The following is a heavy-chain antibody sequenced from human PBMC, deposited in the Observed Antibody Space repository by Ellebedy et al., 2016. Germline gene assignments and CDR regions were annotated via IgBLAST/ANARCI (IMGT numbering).Heavy chain of an antibody. CDR3: ARHGPRISDYYYYMDV. CDR1: GGSISSYY. Sequence: SETLSLXXTVSGGSISSYYWSWIRQPPGKGLEWVGSIYYSGSTYYNPSLKSRVTISVDTSKNQFSLKLSSVTAADTAVYYCARHGPRISDYYYYMDVWGKGTTVTVSS. D-gene: IGHD5-24*01. J-gene: IGHJ6*03. CDR2: IYYSGST. V-gene: IGHV4-59*05.